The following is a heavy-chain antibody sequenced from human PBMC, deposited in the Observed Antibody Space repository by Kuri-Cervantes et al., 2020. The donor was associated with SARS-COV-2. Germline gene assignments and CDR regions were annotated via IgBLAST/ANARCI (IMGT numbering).Heavy chain of an antibody. CDR3: ARDPNANHKNWFDP. D-gene: IGHD4/OR15-4a*01. Sequence: SETLSPTCTVSGGSISSSSYYWGWIRQPPGKGLEWIGSIYYSGSTYYNPSLKSRVTISVDTSKNQFSLKLSSVTAADTAVYYCARDPNANHKNWFDPWGQGTLVTVSS. CDR2: IYYSGST. J-gene: IGHJ5*02. V-gene: IGHV4-39*07. CDR1: GGSISSSSYY.